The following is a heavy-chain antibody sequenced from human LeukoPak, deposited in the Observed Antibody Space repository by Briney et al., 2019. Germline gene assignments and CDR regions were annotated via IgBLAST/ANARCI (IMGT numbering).Heavy chain of an antibody. D-gene: IGHD3-10*01. CDR1: GFTFSDYW. V-gene: IGHV3-7*01. J-gene: IGHJ4*02. CDR2: IRLDGSDK. CDR3: AKTRGWGDYFDY. Sequence: PGGSLRLSCAAPGFTFSDYWMSWVRQAPGKGLERVANIRLDGSDKYYMDSVKGRFTISRDNGKNSLYLQMNSLKIEDTAVYYCAKTRGWGDYFDYWGQGTLVTVSS.